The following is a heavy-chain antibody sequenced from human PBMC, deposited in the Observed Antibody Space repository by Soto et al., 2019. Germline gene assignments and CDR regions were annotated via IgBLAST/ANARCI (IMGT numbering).Heavy chain of an antibody. J-gene: IGHJ5*02. Sequence: QVHLVQSGAEVKKPGASVKVSCKASGYTFTGSFMHWVRQAPGQGLEWMGWINPKSGATNYAQKFQGRVTLTRDSSISTAYMDLSSLTSDDTAMYYCARRFGEEKALDPWGRGTLVTVSS. CDR2: INPKSGAT. V-gene: IGHV1-2*02. CDR1: GYTFTGSF. CDR3: ARRFGEEKALDP. D-gene: IGHD3-10*01.